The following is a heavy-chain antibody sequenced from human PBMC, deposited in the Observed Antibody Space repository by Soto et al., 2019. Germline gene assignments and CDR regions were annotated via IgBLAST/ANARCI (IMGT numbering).Heavy chain of an antibody. V-gene: IGHV3-15*01. CDR2: IKSKGHGGTI. CDR3: STDAKPTAGARLDY. Sequence: EVQLVESGGGLVEPGGSLRLSCAGSGFAFNHAYMTWVRQAPGKGLEWVGRIKSKGHGGTIDYAAPVKGRFTISRDDSTNTLFLQMNSLKTEDTAVYYCSTDAKPTAGARLDYWGQGTLVTVS. D-gene: IGHD1-1*01. J-gene: IGHJ4*02. CDR1: GFAFNHAY.